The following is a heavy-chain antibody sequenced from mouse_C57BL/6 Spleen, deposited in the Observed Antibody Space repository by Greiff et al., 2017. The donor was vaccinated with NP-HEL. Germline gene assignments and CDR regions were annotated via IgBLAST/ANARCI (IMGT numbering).Heavy chain of an antibody. CDR3: ARCDSLYYYAMDY. D-gene: IGHD2-4*01. Sequence: QVQLKQPGTELVKPGASVKLSCKASGYTFTSYWMHWVKQRPGQGLEWIGNINPSNGGTNYNEKFKSKATLTVDKSSSTAYMQLSSLTSEDSAVYYCARCDSLYYYAMDYWGQGTSVTVSS. CDR1: GYTFTSYW. CDR2: INPSNGGT. J-gene: IGHJ4*01. V-gene: IGHV1-53*01.